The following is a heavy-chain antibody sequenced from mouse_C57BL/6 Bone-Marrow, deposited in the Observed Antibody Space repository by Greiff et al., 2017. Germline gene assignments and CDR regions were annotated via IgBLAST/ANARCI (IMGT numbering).Heavy chain of an antibody. D-gene: IGHD4-1*01. Sequence: QVQLQQSGAELMKPGASVKLSCKATGYTFTGYWIEWVKQRPGHGLEWIGESLPGSGSTNYNEKFKGKATFTADTSSNTAYMHLSSLTTEDSAIYYCARDWENWFAYWGQGTLVTVSA. CDR3: ARDWENWFAY. V-gene: IGHV1-9*01. CDR1: GYTFTGYW. J-gene: IGHJ3*01. CDR2: SLPGSGST.